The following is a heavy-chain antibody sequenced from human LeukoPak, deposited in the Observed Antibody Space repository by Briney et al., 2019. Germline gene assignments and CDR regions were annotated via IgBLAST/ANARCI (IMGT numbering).Heavy chain of an antibody. CDR2: INPGDGGT. CDR1: GYTFTSYY. Sequence: ASVKVSCKASGYTFTSYYMHWVRQAPGQGLERVGIINPGDGGTSYAQKFQGRATMSRDTSTSTLYMELSSLRSEDTALYYCAREPRKDGHNGMDVWGQGTTVTVSS. D-gene: IGHD5-24*01. J-gene: IGHJ6*02. V-gene: IGHV1-46*01. CDR3: AREPRKDGHNGMDV.